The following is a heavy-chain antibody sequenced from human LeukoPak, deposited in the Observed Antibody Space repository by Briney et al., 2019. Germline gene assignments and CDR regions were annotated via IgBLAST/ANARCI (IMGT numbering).Heavy chain of an antibody. D-gene: IGHD3-9*01. CDR3: ASEAGYFDGFDP. V-gene: IGHV4-34*01. CDR1: GGSSSGYY. CDR2: INHSGST. Sequence: SETLSLTCAVYGGSSSGYYWSWIRQPPGKGLEWIGEINHSGSTNYNPSLKSRVTISVDTSKNQFSLKLSSVTAADTAVYYCASEAGYFDGFDPWGQGTLVTVSS. J-gene: IGHJ5*02.